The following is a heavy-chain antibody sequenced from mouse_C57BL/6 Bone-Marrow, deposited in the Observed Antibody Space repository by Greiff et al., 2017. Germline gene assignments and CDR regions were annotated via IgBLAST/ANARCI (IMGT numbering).Heavy chain of an antibody. CDR3: TTDDYGSSDY. D-gene: IGHD1-1*01. CDR2: IDPENGDT. V-gene: IGHV14-4*01. Sequence: EVQLQQSGAELVRPGASVKLSCTASGFNIKDDYMHWVKQRPEQGLEWIGWIDPENGDTEYASKFQGKATITADTSSNTAYLQLSSLTSEDTAVYYCTTDDYGSSDYWGQGTTLTVSS. CDR1: GFNIKDDY. J-gene: IGHJ2*01.